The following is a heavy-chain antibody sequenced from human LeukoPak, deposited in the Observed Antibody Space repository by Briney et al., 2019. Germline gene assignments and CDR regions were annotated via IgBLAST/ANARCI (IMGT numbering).Heavy chain of an antibody. J-gene: IGHJ3*02. V-gene: IGHV3-48*02. CDR2: IGSSSSTI. CDR3: ARDRTYYYDSSGYDAFDI. CDR1: GFTFSSYS. D-gene: IGHD3-22*01. Sequence: GGSLRLSCAASGFTFSSYSMNWVRQAPGKGLEWVSYIGSSSSTIYYADSVKGRFTISRDNAKNSLYLQMNSLRDEDTAVYYCARDRTYYYDSSGYDAFDIWGQGTMVTVSS.